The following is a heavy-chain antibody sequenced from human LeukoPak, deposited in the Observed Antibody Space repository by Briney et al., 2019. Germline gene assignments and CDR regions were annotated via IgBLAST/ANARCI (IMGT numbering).Heavy chain of an antibody. Sequence: ASVTVSYNVAGYRLTDLSIHWVRQAPGKGLEWMGGSDLEDYDTIYAQDFQDRVTLTEDTSTDTAYMELSSLRSDDTAVYYCATGVAAEMRGLDVWGQGTTVIVSS. CDR3: ATGVAAEMRGLDV. V-gene: IGHV1-24*01. CDR1: GYRLTDLS. CDR2: SDLEDYDT. D-gene: IGHD2-15*01. J-gene: IGHJ6*02.